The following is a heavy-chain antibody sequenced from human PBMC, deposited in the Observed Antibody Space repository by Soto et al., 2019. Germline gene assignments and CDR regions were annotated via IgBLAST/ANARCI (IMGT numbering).Heavy chain of an antibody. Sequence: EVQLVESGGGLVKPGGSLRLSCAASGFTFSSYSMNWVRQAPGKGLEWVSSISSSSSYIYYADSVKGRFTISRDNAKNSLYLQMNSLRAEDTAVYYCARESGWSGYHNWFDPWRQGPLVTVSS. D-gene: IGHD3-3*01. CDR1: GFTFSSYS. CDR2: ISSSSSYI. V-gene: IGHV3-21*01. J-gene: IGHJ5*02. CDR3: ARESGWSGYHNWFDP.